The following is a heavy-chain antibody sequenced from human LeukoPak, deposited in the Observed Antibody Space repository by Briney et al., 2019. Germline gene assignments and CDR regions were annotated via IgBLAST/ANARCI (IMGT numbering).Heavy chain of an antibody. V-gene: IGHV4-38-2*02. CDR1: GYSISSGYY. CDR2: INHSGST. J-gene: IGHJ6*04. Sequence: SETLSLTCTVSGYSISSGYYWGWIRQPPGKGLEWIGEINHSGSTNYNPSLKSRVTISVDTSKNQFSLKLSSVTAADTAVYYCAGRALNNGGVWGKGTTVTVSS. D-gene: IGHD1-14*01. CDR3: AGRALNNGGV.